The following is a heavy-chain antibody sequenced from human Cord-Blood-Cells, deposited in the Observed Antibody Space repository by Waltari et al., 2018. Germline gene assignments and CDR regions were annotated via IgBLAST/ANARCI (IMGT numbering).Heavy chain of an antibody. CDR2: IRYDGSNK. V-gene: IGHV3-30*02. CDR1: GFTFSSYG. D-gene: IGHD6-13*01. CDR3: ARRPGYSSSWYYLDY. J-gene: IGHJ4*02. Sequence: QVQLVESGGGVVQPGGSLRLSCAASGFTFSSYGMQWVRPAPGKGLEWVAFIRYDGSNKYYADSVKGRFTISRDNSKNTLYLQMNSLRAEDTAVYYCARRPGYSSSWYYLDYWGQGTLVTVSS.